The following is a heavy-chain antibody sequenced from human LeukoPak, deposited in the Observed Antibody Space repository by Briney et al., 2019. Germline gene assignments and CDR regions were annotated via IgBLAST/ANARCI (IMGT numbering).Heavy chain of an antibody. Sequence: GGSLRLSCAASGFTFSSYSMNWVRQAPGKGLEWVSYISSSSSSIYYADSVKGRFTISRDNAKKSLYLQMNSLRAEDTAVYYCARHLSGVTGYTYGRGIDYWGQGTLVTVSS. V-gene: IGHV3-48*04. CDR1: GFTFSSYS. CDR3: ARHLSGVTGYTYGRGIDY. J-gene: IGHJ4*02. CDR2: ISSSSSSI. D-gene: IGHD5-18*01.